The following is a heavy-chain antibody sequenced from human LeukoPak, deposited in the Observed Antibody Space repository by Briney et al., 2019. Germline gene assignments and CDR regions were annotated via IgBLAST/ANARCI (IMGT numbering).Heavy chain of an antibody. J-gene: IGHJ3*02. CDR3: ARGKVGAHDAFDI. D-gene: IGHD1-26*01. CDR1: GFTFSSYA. CDR2: ISYDGSNK. Sequence: GGSLRLSCAASGFTFSSYAMHWVRQAPGKGLEWVAVISYDGSNKYYADSVKGRFTISRDNSKNTLYLQMNSLRAEDTAVYYCARGKVGAHDAFDIWGQGTMVTVSS. V-gene: IGHV3-30-3*01.